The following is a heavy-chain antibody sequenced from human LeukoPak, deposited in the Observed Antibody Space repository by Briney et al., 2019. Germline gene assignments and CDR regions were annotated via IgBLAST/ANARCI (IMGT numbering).Heavy chain of an antibody. Sequence: GGSLRLSCAASGSTFGNDAMQWVRQVPGKGLEWVSLISVNGGSTYYADSVKGRFIISRDNSRNSLYLQMSSLTSEDSASYYCVKGYRGSAEPDYWGQGTLVTVSS. D-gene: IGHD3-10*01. CDR1: GSTFGNDA. V-gene: IGHV3-43*02. CDR3: VKGYRGSAEPDY. CDR2: ISVNGGST. J-gene: IGHJ4*02.